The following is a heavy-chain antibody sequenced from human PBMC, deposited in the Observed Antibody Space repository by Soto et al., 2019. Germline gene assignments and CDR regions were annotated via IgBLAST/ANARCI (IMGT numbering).Heavy chain of an antibody. CDR2: IYYSGNT. D-gene: IGHD3-16*01. CDR1: GGSISSGDYC. Sequence: PSETLSLTCTVSGGSISSGDYCWSWIRQAPGKGLEWIGYIYYSGNTKYNPSLKSRATISIDRSKNQFSLRLISVTAADTAVYYCARRLYYYGMDVWGQGTTVTVSS. CDR3: ARRLYYYGMDV. V-gene: IGHV4-30-4*01. J-gene: IGHJ6*02.